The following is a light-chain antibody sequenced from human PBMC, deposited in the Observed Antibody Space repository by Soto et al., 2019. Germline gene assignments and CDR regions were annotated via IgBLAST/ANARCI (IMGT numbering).Light chain of an antibody. CDR3: QQRSEWPLT. CDR1: QSISCY. V-gene: IGKV3-11*01. CDR2: DAS. Sequence: EIVLTQSPATLSLSPGERATLSCRASQSISCYLGWYQQKPGQAPRLLIYDASNRATGIPVRFSGSGSGTDFTLTISSLEPEDFAVYYCQQRSEWPLTFGGGTRVEIK. J-gene: IGKJ4*01.